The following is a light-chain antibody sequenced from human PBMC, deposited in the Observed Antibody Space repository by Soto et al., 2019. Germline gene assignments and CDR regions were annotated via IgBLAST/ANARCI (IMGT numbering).Light chain of an antibody. V-gene: IGKV3-15*01. J-gene: IGKJ4*01. CDR1: QSVSNN. Sequence: EIVMTQSPVTLSVSPGERATLSCRASQSVSNNLAWYRQKPGQAPRLLIYGASTRANGIPARFSGSGSGTEFTLTINGLQSEDFAIYFCQQYNDWPPLTFGGGTKVDIK. CDR3: QQYNDWPPLT. CDR2: GAS.